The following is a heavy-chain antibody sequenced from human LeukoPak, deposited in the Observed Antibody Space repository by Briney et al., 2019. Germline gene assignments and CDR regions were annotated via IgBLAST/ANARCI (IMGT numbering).Heavy chain of an antibody. CDR3: ARRKGCSSTSCPPDY. CDR1: GYSFNTYW. D-gene: IGHD2-2*01. CDR2: IYPGDSDT. V-gene: IGHV5-51*01. Sequence: GEPLKISCKGSGYSFNTYWIGWVRPMPGKGLEWMGIIYPGDSDTRYSPSFQGQVIMSADKSINTAYLQWNSLKASDTAMYYCARRKGCSSTSCPPDYWGQGTLVTVSS. J-gene: IGHJ4*02.